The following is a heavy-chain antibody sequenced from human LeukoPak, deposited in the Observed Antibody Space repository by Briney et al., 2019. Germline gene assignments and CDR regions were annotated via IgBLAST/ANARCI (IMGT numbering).Heavy chain of an antibody. CDR3: ARDLGYSGFDWAP. D-gene: IGHD5-12*01. V-gene: IGHV4-59*12. CDR2: IYDSGST. CDR1: GGSISSYY. Sequence: SETLSLTCTVSGGSISSYYWSWIRQPPGKGLEWIGYIYDSGSTNYNPSLKSRVTISVDTSKNQFSLNLTSVTAADAAVYYCARDLGYSGFDWAPWGQGTLVTVSS. J-gene: IGHJ5*02.